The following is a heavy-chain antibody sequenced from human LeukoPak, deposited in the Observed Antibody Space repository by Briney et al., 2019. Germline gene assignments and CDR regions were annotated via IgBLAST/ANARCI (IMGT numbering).Heavy chain of an antibody. CDR2: IYSGGST. D-gene: IGHD3-22*01. J-gene: IGHJ3*02. V-gene: IGHV3-53*01. CDR1: GGSISINNYY. CDR3: ARDHLYYDSSAPQAFDI. Sequence: PSETLSLTCTVSGGSISINNYYWGWIRQPPGKGLEWVSVIYSGGSTYYADSVKGRFTISRDNSKNTLYLQMNSLRAEDTAVYYCARDHLYYDSSAPQAFDIWGQGTMVTVSS.